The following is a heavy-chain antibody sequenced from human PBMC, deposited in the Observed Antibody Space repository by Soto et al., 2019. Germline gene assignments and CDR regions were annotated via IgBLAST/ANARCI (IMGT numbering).Heavy chain of an antibody. Sequence: GGSLRLSCAASGFTFSSYGMHWVRQAPGKGLEWVAVISYDGSNKYYADSVKGRFTISRDNSKNTLYLQMNSLRAEDTAVYYCAKNGAGVRGTPARYFDYWGQGTLVTVSS. V-gene: IGHV3-30*18. CDR3: AKNGAGVRGTPARYFDY. CDR1: GFTFSSYG. CDR2: ISYDGSNK. D-gene: IGHD3-10*01. J-gene: IGHJ4*02.